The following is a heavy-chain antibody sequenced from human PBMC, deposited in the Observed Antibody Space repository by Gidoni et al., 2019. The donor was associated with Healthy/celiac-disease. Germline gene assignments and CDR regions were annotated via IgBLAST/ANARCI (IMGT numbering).Heavy chain of an antibody. J-gene: IGHJ4*02. CDR3: ARDRYDSSGYYPDY. Sequence: GQLVGSGGGGVQPGRSRGPACAGDGCTVSSYGRHGVRQAPGKGLEWVVVILSDGSNKYDADSVKGRFTISRDNSINTVYLQMNTPRAEDTAVYYCARDRYDSSGYYPDYWGQGTLVTVSS. V-gene: IGHV3-33*01. CDR2: ILSDGSNK. CDR1: GCTVSSYG. D-gene: IGHD3-22*01.